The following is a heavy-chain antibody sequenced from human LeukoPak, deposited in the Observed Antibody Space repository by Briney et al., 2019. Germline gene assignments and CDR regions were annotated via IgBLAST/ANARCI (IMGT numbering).Heavy chain of an antibody. D-gene: IGHD3-10*01. Sequence: SETLSLTCAVYGGSFSGYYWSWIRQPPGKGLEWIGEINHSGSTNYNPSFKSRVTISVDTSKNQFSLKLSSVTGADTAVYYCARQLWLRPYFDYWGQGTLVTVSS. CDR3: ARQLWLRPYFDY. CDR1: GGSFSGYY. V-gene: IGHV4-34*01. CDR2: INHSGST. J-gene: IGHJ4*02.